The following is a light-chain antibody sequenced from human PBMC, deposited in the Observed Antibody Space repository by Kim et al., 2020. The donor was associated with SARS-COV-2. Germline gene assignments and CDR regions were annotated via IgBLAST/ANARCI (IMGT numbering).Light chain of an antibody. CDR1: QTITND. V-gene: IGKV3-11*01. CDR3: QQRSTWPWT. CDR2: DTS. Sequence: EIVMTQSPGTLSLSPGERATLSCRASQTITNDLAWYQQRPGRAPRLLIYDTSNRATGIPARFSGSASGTDFTLTISSLDPEDFAVYYCQQRSTWPWTFGQGTKVDIK. J-gene: IGKJ1*01.